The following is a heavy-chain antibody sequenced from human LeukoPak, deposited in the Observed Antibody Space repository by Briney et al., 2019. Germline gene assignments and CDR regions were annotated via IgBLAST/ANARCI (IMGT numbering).Heavy chain of an antibody. CDR1: GYSISSGYY. V-gene: IGHV4-38-2*02. CDR3: ARKGGSSWDLDY. Sequence: PSETLSLTCTVSGYSISSGYYWGWIRQPPGKGLEWIGSIYHSGSTYYNPSLKSRVTISVDTSKNQFSLKLSSVTAADTAVYYCARKGGSSWDLDYWGQGILVTVSS. J-gene: IGHJ4*02. D-gene: IGHD6-13*01. CDR2: IYHSGST.